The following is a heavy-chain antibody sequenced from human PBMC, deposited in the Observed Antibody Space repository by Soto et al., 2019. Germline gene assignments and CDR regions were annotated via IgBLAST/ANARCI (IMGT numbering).Heavy chain of an antibody. CDR2: IYYSGST. V-gene: IGHV4-31*03. D-gene: IGHD6-13*01. Sequence: PSETLSLTCTVSGGSISSGGYYCSWIRQHPGKGLEWIGYIYYSGSTYYNPSLKSRVTISVDTSKNQFSLKLSSVTAADTAVYYCARGGIAAAGTDYFDYWGQGTLVTVSS. CDR1: GGSISSGGYY. J-gene: IGHJ4*02. CDR3: ARGGIAAAGTDYFDY.